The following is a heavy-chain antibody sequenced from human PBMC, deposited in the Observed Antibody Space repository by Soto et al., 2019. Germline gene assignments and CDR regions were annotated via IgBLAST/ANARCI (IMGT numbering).Heavy chain of an antibody. CDR2: IYYSGST. V-gene: IGHV4-30-4*01. CDR3: ARDVLVPAAMDV. CDR1: GGSVNSGDYY. Sequence: QVQLQESGPGLVKPSQTLSLTCTVSGGSVNSGDYYWSWIRQPPGKGLEWIGYIYYSGSTYYNPSLNSRVTMSMDTSKNQFSLKLSSVTAADTAVYDCARDVLVPAAMDVWGQGTTVTVSS. J-gene: IGHJ6*02. D-gene: IGHD2-2*01.